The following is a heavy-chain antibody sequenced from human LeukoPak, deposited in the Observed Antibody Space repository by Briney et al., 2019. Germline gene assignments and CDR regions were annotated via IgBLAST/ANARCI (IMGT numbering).Heavy chain of an antibody. J-gene: IGHJ4*02. CDR2: INHSGST. CDR3: ARRGPVILTGSYRLFDY. CDR1: GGSFSGYY. Sequence: SETLSLTCAVYGGSFSGYYWSWIRQPPGKGLEWIGEINHSGSTNYNPSLKSRVTISVDTSKNRFSLKLSSVTAADTAVYYCARRGPVILTGSYRLFDYWGQGTLVTVSS. V-gene: IGHV4-34*01. D-gene: IGHD3-9*01.